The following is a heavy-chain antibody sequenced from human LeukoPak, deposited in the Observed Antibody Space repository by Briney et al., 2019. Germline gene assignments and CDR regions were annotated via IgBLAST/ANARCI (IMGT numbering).Heavy chain of an antibody. Sequence: ASVKVSCEASGYTFTSYGISWVRQAPGQGLEWMGWISAYNGTTNYAQKLQGRVTMTTATTTSTAYMELRSLRSDATAVYYSASGSSWTPFDYWGQGTLVTVSS. V-gene: IGHV1-18*01. J-gene: IGHJ4*02. CDR1: GYTFTSYG. CDR3: ASGSSWTPFDY. D-gene: IGHD6-13*01. CDR2: ISAYNGTT.